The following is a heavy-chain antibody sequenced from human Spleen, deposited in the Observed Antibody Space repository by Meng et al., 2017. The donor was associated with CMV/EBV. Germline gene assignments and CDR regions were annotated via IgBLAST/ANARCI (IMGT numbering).Heavy chain of an antibody. CDR2: INDIGDT. J-gene: IGHJ4*02. D-gene: IGHD1-14*01. V-gene: IGHV4-34*01. CDR1: GGSFSGYY. CDR3: TRRTLPFEV. Sequence: HVQLQQWGAGRLKPSETFSLACAVYGGSFSGYYWGWIRQSPGKGLEWIGEINDIGDTNYNPSLKSRVTISVDTSKNRFSLKLSSVTAADRAVYYCTRRTLPFEVWGQGTLVTVSS.